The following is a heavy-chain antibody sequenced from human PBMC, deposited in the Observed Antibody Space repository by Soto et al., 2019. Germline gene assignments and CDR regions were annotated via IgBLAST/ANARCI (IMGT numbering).Heavy chain of an antibody. CDR3: ARERSIVATIVFDY. V-gene: IGHV3-7*04. CDR1: GFTFSSYW. J-gene: IGHJ4*02. CDR2: IKQDGSEK. Sequence: GGSLRLSCAASGFTFSSYWMSWVRQAPGKGLEWVANIKQDGSEKYYVDSVKGRFTISRDNAKNSLYLQMNSLRAEDTAVYYCARERSIVATIVFDYWGQGTLVTVSS. D-gene: IGHD5-12*01.